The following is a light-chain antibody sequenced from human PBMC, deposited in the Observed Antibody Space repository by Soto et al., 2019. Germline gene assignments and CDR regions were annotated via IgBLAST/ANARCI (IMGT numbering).Light chain of an antibody. CDR3: QQYNNWPPWT. CDR2: DAS. V-gene: IGKV3-15*01. CDR1: QSVSNN. Sequence: ILMTQSPATLSVSPGERATLSCRASQSVSNNLAWYQQKPGQAPRLLIYDASTRATGIPARFSGSGSGTEFTLTISGLQSEDYAAYYCQQYNNWPPWTFGQGTKVEIK. J-gene: IGKJ1*01.